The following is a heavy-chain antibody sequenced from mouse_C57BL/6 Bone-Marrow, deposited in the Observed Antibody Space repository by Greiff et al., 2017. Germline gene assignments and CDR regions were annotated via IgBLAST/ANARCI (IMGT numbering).Heavy chain of an antibody. Sequence: EVQLVESGGDLVKPGGSLKLSCAASGFTFSSYGMSWVRQTPDKRLEWVATISSGGSYTYYPDSVKGRFTISRDNAKNTLYLQMSSLKSEDTAMXYCAREVYAMDYWGQGTSVTVSS. V-gene: IGHV5-6*01. CDR1: GFTFSSYG. J-gene: IGHJ4*01. CDR3: AREVYAMDY. CDR2: ISSGGSYT. D-gene: IGHD2-14*01.